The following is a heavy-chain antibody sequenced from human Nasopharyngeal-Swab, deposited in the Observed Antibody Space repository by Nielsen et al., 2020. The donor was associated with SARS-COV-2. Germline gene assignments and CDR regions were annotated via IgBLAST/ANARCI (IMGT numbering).Heavy chain of an antibody. V-gene: IGHV4-34*01. J-gene: IGHJ6*02. Sequence: CAVYGGSFSGYYWSCIRQPPGKGLEWIGEINHSGSTNYNPSLKSRVTISVDTSKNQFSLKLSSVTAADTAVYYCARDASTGSSWYPKYYYYGMDVWGQGTTVTVSS. CDR2: INHSGST. D-gene: IGHD6-13*01. CDR3: ARDASTGSSWYPKYYYYGMDV. CDR1: GGSFSGYY.